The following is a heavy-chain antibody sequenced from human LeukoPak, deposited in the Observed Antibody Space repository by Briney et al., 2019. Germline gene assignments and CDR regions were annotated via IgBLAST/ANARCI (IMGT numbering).Heavy chain of an antibody. J-gene: IGHJ5*02. CDR2: SSYNGNT. Sequence: SETLSLTCTVSGAYFTNYYWSFIWQPPGKGLEWIGFSSYNGNTNYNPSLKSRVTISVDMSKNQFSLRLKSVTAADTAVYYCARVPSPPRYSSSWYFGRRSNPGNWFDPWGQGTLVTVSS. CDR1: GAYFTNYY. CDR3: ARVPSPPRYSSSWYFGRRSNPGNWFDP. V-gene: IGHV4-59*01. D-gene: IGHD6-13*01.